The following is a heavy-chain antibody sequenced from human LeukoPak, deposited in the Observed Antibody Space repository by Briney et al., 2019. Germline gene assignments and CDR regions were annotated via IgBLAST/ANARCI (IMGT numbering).Heavy chain of an antibody. CDR2: ISGSGDTT. Sequence: GGSLRLSCTASGFTFSSYAMSWVRQAPGKGLEWVSAISGSGDTTYFADSVKGRFTISRDNSQNTVYLQMNSLRADDTAVYYCAKEPSNWGQGTLVTVSS. CDR3: AKEPSN. V-gene: IGHV3-23*01. CDR1: GFTFSSYA. J-gene: IGHJ4*02.